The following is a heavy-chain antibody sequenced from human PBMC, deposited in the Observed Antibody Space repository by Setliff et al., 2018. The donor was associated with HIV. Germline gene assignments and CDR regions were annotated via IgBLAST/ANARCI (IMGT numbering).Heavy chain of an antibody. CDR2: ISGGGVS. Sequence: GGSLRLSCAASGFSFSSYSMNWVRQAPGKGLEWVSCISGGGVSYYGDSVKGRFTISSDDGTVYLQLNSLRAEDTALYYCARAAVVGRPLYYFDSWGQGTLVTV. J-gene: IGHJ4*02. D-gene: IGHD2-15*01. CDR1: GFSFSSYS. CDR3: ARAAVVGRPLYYFDS. V-gene: IGHV3-21*04.